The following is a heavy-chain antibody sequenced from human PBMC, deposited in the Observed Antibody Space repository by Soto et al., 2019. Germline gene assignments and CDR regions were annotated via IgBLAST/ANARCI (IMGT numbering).Heavy chain of an antibody. CDR2: IYYSGAT. CDR3: GRCTSTSCHLGSDY. V-gene: IGHV4-31*03. Sequence: SETLSLTCTVSGDSMGTGGHYYNWIRQVPGKGLEWIGYIYYSGATHYSPSLRARATISRDTSKNQFSLTLISVTAADTAVYYCGRCTSTSCHLGSDYWGQGTLVTVSS. CDR1: GDSMGTGGHY. J-gene: IGHJ4*02. D-gene: IGHD2-2*01.